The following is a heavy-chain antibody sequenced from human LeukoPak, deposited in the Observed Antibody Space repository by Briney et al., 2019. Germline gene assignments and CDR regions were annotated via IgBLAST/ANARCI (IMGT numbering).Heavy chain of an antibody. CDR1: VFTFTSYG. CDR2: ISYDVSIK. D-gene: IGHD2-2*01. J-gene: IGHJ4*02. V-gene: IGHV3-30*03. Sequence: RGSLRVFSAASVFTFTSYGMHRVRQAPGKGLEWGGEISYDVSIKYYVDTVKGAFSISRDNSKKTLYLQMNSLRAEDTAVYYCASPLRGYCSSTSCYSLWGQGTLVTVSS. CDR3: ASPLRGYCSSTSCYSL.